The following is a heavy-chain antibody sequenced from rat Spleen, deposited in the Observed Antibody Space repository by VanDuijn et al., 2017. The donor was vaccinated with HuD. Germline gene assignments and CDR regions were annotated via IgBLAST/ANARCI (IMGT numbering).Heavy chain of an antibody. V-gene: IGHV4-2*01. CDR1: GFTFNSYD. J-gene: IGHJ4*01. CDR2: INKDSSTI. Sequence: EVQLVESGGGLVQPGGSLKLSCAVSGFTFNSYDMAWVRQAPGKGLEWIGEINKDSSTINYTPSLKDKFTISRDNAQNTLYLQMSKLGSEDTAIYYCARAPSYVMDAWGQGASVTVSS. CDR3: ARAPSYVMDA.